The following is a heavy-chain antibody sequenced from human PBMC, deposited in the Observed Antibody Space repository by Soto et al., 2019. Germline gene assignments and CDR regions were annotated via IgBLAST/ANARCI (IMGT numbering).Heavy chain of an antibody. CDR2: ISPSDGNT. V-gene: IGHV3-23*01. J-gene: IGHJ1*01. CDR1: GFTFSSYA. D-gene: IGHD1-26*01. Sequence: EVQLLESGGGLVQPGGSLTLSCGASGFTFSSYAMNWVRQAPGKGLEWVSDISPSDGNTYYADSVKGRFTISRVNCKNTLYLQMNSLRAEDTAIYYCAKLGSHSYFQHWRQGTLLTVSS. CDR3: AKLGSHSYFQH.